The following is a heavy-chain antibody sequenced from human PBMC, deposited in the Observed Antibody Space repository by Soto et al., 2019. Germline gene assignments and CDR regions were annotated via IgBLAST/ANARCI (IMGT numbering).Heavy chain of an antibody. Sequence: QVQLVQSGAEVKKPGASVKVSCKASGYTFASYAISWVRQAPGQGLEWMGWISAYNGNTNYANKLQGRGTMTTNTATSRAKMEHRRLRSADTVGYYSAGAPPPQSEWSQGTQVTASS. CDR1: GYTFASYA. CDR3: AGAPPPQSE. V-gene: IGHV1-18*01. CDR2: ISAYNGNT. J-gene: IGHJ4*02.